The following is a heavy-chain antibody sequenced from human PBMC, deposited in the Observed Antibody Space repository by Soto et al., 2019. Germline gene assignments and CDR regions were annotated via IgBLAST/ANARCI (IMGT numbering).Heavy chain of an antibody. CDR1: SGSISTYY. Sequence: SETLSLTCTVSSGSISTYYWSWIRQPPGKGLEWIGHIQDRGSTNSNPSLKSRVTISLDTSKNQFSLRLNSVTAADTAVYFCARSSTWHIYFDYWGRGTRVTVSS. V-gene: IGHV4-59*12. D-gene: IGHD6-13*01. CDR3: ARSSTWHIYFDY. CDR2: IQDRGST. J-gene: IGHJ4*02.